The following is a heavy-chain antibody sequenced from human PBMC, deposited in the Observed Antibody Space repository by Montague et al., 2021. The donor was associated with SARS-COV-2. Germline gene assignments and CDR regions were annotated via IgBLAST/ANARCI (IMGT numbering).Heavy chain of an antibody. V-gene: IGHV3-30*04. D-gene: IGHD2-2*01. CDR1: GFTFSRYG. CDR3: AKDAGWDYCRTTSCPGMDV. CDR2: ISYDGRRE. J-gene: IGHJ6*02. Sequence: SLRLSCAASGFTFSRYGMHWVRQAPGKGLEWVAVISYDGRREYYADSVKGRFTISRDNSKNTMYVQMSSLRVDDTALYYRAKDAGWDYCRTTSCPGMDVWGQGTTVTVSS.